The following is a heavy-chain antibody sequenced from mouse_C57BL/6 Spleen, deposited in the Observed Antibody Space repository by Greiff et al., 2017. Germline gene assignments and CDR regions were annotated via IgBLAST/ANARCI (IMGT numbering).Heavy chain of an antibody. J-gene: IGHJ4*01. V-gene: IGHV5-9-1*02. D-gene: IGHD1-1*01. CDR1: GFTFSSYA. Sequence: EVMLVESGEGLVKPGGSLKLSCAASGFTFSSYAMSWVRQTPEKRLEWVAYISSGGDYIYYADTVKGRFTISRDNARNTLYLQMSSLKSEDTAMYYCTRDSITTVVAPYYYAMDYWGQGTSVTVSS. CDR3: TRDSITTVVAPYYYAMDY. CDR2: ISSGGDYI.